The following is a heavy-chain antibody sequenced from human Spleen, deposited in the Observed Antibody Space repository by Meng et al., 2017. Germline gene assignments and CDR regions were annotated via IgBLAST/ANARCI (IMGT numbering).Heavy chain of an antibody. Sequence: SGPTLVKPTQTLTLTCTFSGFSLTTNGVGVGWIRQPPGKALEWLAHIFSNDEKSYSTSLKSRLTISKDTSKSQVVLTMTNMDPVDTATYYCARILIAPPVYYGMDVWGQGTTVTVSS. V-gene: IGHV2-26*01. CDR2: IFSNDEK. CDR3: ARILIAPPVYYGMDV. J-gene: IGHJ6*02. D-gene: IGHD6-13*01. CDR1: GFSLTTNGVG.